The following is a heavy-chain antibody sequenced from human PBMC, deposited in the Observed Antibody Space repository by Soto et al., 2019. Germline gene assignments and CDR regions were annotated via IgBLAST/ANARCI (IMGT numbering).Heavy chain of an antibody. CDR3: ARGEYDSTGYATDY. CDR1: GFTFSDYA. J-gene: IGHJ4*02. CDR2: ISDDGSNK. Sequence: QVQLVESGGGVVQPGRSLRLSCAASGFTFSDYAMHWVRQAPGKGLEWVAFISDDGSNKYYADSVKGRFTISRDSSKNTLYLQMNSLRTEDTAVYYCARGEYDSTGYATDYWGRGSLVTVSS. D-gene: IGHD3-22*01. V-gene: IGHV3-30-3*01.